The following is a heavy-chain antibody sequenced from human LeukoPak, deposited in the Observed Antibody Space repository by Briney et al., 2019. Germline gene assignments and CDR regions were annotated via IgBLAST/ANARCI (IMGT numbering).Heavy chain of an antibody. CDR3: TRAGGTVELY. Sequence: PGGSLRLSRAASGFTFGDYAMSWVRQAPGKGLEWVGFIRSKAYGGTTEYAASVRGRFTISRDASKSIAYLQMSSLKTEDTAVYYCTRAGGTVELYWGQGTLVTVSS. V-gene: IGHV3-49*04. J-gene: IGHJ4*02. D-gene: IGHD1-7*01. CDR1: GFTFGDYA. CDR2: IRSKAYGGTT.